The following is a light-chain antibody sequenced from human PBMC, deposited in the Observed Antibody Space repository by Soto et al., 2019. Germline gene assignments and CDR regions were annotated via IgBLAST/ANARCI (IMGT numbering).Light chain of an antibody. V-gene: IGKV3-15*01. J-gene: IGKJ1*01. CDR1: QSINTN. Sequence: DIVMTQSPDTLSVSPGGRVTLSCRASQSINTNLAWYQQKPGQAPRLLIYGASTRATGIPARFSGSGSGTEFSLTINSLQSEDFAVYFCQQYDSTPWTFGQGTRVESK. CDR3: QQYDSTPWT. CDR2: GAS.